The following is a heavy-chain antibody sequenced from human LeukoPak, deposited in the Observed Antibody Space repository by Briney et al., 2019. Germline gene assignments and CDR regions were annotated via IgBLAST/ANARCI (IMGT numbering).Heavy chain of an antibody. J-gene: IGHJ4*02. D-gene: IGHD6-13*01. CDR2: IYYSGST. CDR1: SGSISSYY. Sequence: SETLSLTCTFSSGSISSYYWSWIRQPPGKGLEWIGYIYYSGSTNYNPSLKSRVTISVDTSKNQFSLKLSSVTAADTAVYYCARARRIAAADYWGQGTLVTVSS. CDR3: ARARRIAAADY. V-gene: IGHV4-59*01.